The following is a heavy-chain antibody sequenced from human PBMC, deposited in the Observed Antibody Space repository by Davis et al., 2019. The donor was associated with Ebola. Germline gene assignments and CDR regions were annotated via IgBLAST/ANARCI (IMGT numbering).Heavy chain of an antibody. CDR1: GGSISSGGYS. D-gene: IGHD3-3*02. CDR2: IYYSGST. V-gene: IGHV4-30-4*07. Sequence: MPSETLSHTCAVSGGSISSGGYSWNWIRQPPGKGLEWIGYIYYSGSTYYNPSLKSRVSISVDTSRNQFSLKLSSVTAADTAVYYCARGSFGAPSFDYWGQGTLVTVSS. CDR3: ARGSFGAPSFDY. J-gene: IGHJ4*02.